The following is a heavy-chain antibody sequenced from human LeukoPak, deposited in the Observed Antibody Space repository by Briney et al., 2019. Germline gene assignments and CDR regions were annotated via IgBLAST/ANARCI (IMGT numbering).Heavy chain of an antibody. V-gene: IGHV3-23*01. J-gene: IGHJ4*02. CDR3: AKTTGGNAYDYIDY. CDR2: ISASGGST. D-gene: IGHD5-12*01. Sequence: GVSLRLSCAASGFTFSSYAMSWVRQAPGKGLEWVSSISASGGSTYYADSVKGRFTISRDNSKNTLYLQMNSLRAEDTAVYYCAKTTGGNAYDYIDYWGQGTLVTVSS. CDR1: GFTFSSYA.